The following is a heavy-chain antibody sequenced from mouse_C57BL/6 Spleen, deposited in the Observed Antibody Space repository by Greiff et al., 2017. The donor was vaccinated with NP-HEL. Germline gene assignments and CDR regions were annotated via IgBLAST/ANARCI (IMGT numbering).Heavy chain of an antibody. D-gene: IGHD1-1*01. CDR1: GYTFTSYW. CDR3: ANYGSSGWFAY. J-gene: IGHJ3*01. CDR2: IDPSDSYT. V-gene: IGHV1-50*01. Sequence: QVQLQQSGAELVKPGASVKLSCKASGYTFTSYWMQWVKQRPGQGLEWIGEIDPSDSYTNYNQKFKGKATLTVDTSSSTAYMQLSSLTSEDSAVYYCANYGSSGWFAYWGQGTLVTVSA.